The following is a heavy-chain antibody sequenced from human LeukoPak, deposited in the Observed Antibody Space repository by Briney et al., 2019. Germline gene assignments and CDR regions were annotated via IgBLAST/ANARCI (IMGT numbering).Heavy chain of an antibody. V-gene: IGHV3-49*04. D-gene: IGHD2-2*01. CDR3: RRLGYCSSTSCSDFDY. CDR1: GFTFGDYA. CDR2: IRSKAFGGTT. Sequence: GGCLRLSCTASGFTFGDYAMSWVRQAPGKGLEWVGFIRSKAFGGTTEYAASVKGKFTISRDDSKSIAYLQMNSLKTEDTAVYYCRRLGYCSSTSCSDFDYWGQGTLVTVSS. J-gene: IGHJ4*02.